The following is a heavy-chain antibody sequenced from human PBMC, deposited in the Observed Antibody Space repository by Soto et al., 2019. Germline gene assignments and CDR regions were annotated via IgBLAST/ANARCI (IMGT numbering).Heavy chain of an antibody. CDR1: GFTFSSYW. CDR2: INSDGGST. J-gene: IGHJ5*02. CDR3: ARVFFSMYNWFDP. Sequence: GGSLRLSCAASGFTFSSYWMHWVRQAPGKGLVWVSRINSDGGSTSYADSVKGRFTISRDNAKNTLYLQMNSLRAEDTAVYYCARVFFSMYNWFDPWGQGTLVTVSS. V-gene: IGHV3-74*01.